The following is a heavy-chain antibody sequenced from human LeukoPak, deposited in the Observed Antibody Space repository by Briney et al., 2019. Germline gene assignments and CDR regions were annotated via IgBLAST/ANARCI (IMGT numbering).Heavy chain of an antibody. Sequence: GGSLKLPCAASGFTFSGSAMHWLRQASGKGLEWVGRIRSKANSYATAYAASVKGRFTISRDDSKNTAYLQMNSLKTEDTAVYYCTRLEGITMVLGVGPDVWGKGTTVTVSS. J-gene: IGHJ6*04. D-gene: IGHD3-10*01. V-gene: IGHV3-73*01. CDR1: GFTFSGSA. CDR2: IRSKANSYAT. CDR3: TRLEGITMVLGVGPDV.